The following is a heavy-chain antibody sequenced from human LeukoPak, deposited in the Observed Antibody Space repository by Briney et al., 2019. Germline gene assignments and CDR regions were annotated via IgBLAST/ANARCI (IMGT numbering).Heavy chain of an antibody. Sequence: GSLKLSCATSGFTFNNYNMNWVRQAPGRALEWVSSITSSGTYIFYADSVKGRFTISRDNAKNSLYLQMNSLRAEDTAVYYCAKAPYYYDSSGATTYFDYWGQGTLVTVSS. J-gene: IGHJ4*02. CDR1: GFTFNNYN. CDR3: AKAPYYYDSSGATTYFDY. D-gene: IGHD3-22*01. V-gene: IGHV3-21*01. CDR2: ITSSGTYI.